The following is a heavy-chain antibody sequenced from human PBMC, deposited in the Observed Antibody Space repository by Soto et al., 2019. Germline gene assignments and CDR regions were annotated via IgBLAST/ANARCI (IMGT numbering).Heavy chain of an antibody. V-gene: IGHV3-23*04. J-gene: IGHJ4*02. D-gene: IGHD2-21*02. Sequence: EVQLVESGGGLVKPGGSLRLSCAASGFTFRSYGMTWVRQAPGKGLEWVSFISATGADTYYADSVNGRFTISRDNSKNTLYLQMTSLRADDTAVYYCAKDRRAGGNYCWYSDIWGQGALVIVSS. CDR3: AKDRRAGGNYCWYSDI. CDR2: ISATGADT. CDR1: GFTFRSYG.